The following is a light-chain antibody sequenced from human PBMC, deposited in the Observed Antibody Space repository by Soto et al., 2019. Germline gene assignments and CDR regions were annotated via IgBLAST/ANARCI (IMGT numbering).Light chain of an antibody. V-gene: IGKV3-15*01. CDR3: QQYNNWPLT. Sequence: EIVMTQSPATLSVSPGERATLSCSASQSVNNNLAWYQQKPGEAPRLLIYVASARATGIPARFSGSGSGTEFTLTISSLESEDFTVYYCQQYNNWPLTFGGGTKVEIK. J-gene: IGKJ4*01. CDR2: VAS. CDR1: QSVNNN.